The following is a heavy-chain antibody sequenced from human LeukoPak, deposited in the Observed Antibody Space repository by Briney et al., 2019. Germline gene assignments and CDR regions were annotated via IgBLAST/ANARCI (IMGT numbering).Heavy chain of an antibody. CDR3: ARDRIAAAGSPYNWFDP. CDR2: IKQDGSEK. D-gene: IGHD6-13*01. J-gene: IGHJ5*02. CDR1: GFTFSSYW. V-gene: IGHV3-7*01. Sequence: GGSLRLSCAASGFTFSSYWMSWVRQFPGKGLEWVANIKQDGSEKDYVDSVKGRFTISRDNAKNSLYLQMNSLRAEDTAVYYCARDRIAAAGSPYNWFDPWGQGTLVTVSS.